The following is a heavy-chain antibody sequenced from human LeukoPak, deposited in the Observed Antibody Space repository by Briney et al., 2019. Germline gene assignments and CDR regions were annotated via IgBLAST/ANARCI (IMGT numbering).Heavy chain of an antibody. Sequence: ASETLSLTCTVSGGSISSSSYYWGWIRQPPGKGLEWIGSIYYSGSTYYNPSLKSRVTISVDTSKNQFSLKLSSVTAADTAVYYCARRYTHPTFQQPGYFDYWGQGTLVTVSS. CDR1: GGSISSSSYY. J-gene: IGHJ4*02. CDR3: ARRYTHPTFQQPGYFDY. D-gene: IGHD6-13*01. CDR2: IYYSGST. V-gene: IGHV4-39*01.